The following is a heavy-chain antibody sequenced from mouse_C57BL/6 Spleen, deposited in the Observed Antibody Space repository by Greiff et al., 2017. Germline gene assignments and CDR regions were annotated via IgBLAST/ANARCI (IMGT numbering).Heavy chain of an antibody. CDR2: IDPNSGGT. V-gene: IGHV1-72*01. CDR3: ARSGETGTLYYYAMGD. Sequence: QVQLQQPGAELVQPGASVKLSCKASGYTFPSYWMHWVQQRPGRGLEWIGRIDPNSGGTKYNEKFKSKATLTVDKPSSTAYMQLSSLTSEDSAVYYCARSGETGTLYYYAMGDWGQGTSVTVS. J-gene: IGHJ4*01. D-gene: IGHD4-1*01. CDR1: GYTFPSYW.